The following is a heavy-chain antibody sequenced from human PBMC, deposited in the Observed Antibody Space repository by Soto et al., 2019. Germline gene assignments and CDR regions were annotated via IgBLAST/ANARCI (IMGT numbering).Heavy chain of an antibody. D-gene: IGHD4-17*01. J-gene: IGHJ4*02. CDR1: GFTFSSYG. Sequence: QVQLVESGGGVVQPGRSLRLSCAASGFTFSSYGMHWVRQAPGKGLEWVAVIWYDGSNKYYADSVKGRFTISRDNSKNTLYLQMNSLRAEATAVYYCARKTTALDCWGQGTLVTVSS. V-gene: IGHV3-33*01. CDR2: IWYDGSNK. CDR3: ARKTTALDC.